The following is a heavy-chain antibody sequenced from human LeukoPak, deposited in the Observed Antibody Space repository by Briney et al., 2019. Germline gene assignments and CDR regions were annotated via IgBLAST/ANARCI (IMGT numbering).Heavy chain of an antibody. Sequence: GGSLRLSCAASGFTFSSYWMHWVRQAPGKGLEWVSSISSSSSYIYYADSVKGRFTISRDNAKNSLSLQMNSLRGEDTAVYYCARESTPGGYYYNYGMDVWGQGTTVTVSS. J-gene: IGHJ6*02. CDR3: ARESTPGGYYYNYGMDV. D-gene: IGHD2-2*01. CDR2: ISSSSSYI. CDR1: GFTFSSYW. V-gene: IGHV3-21*01.